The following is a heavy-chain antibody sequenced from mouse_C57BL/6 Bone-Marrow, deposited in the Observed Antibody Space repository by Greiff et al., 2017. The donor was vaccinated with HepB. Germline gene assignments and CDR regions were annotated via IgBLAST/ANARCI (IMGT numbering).Heavy chain of an antibody. V-gene: IGHV14-4*01. CDR1: GFNIKDDY. CDR2: IDPENGDT. Sequence: VQLQQPGAELVRPGASVKLSCTASGFNIKDDYMHWVKQRPEQGLEWIGWIDPENGDTEYASKFQGKATITADTSSNTAYLQLSSLTSEDTAVYYCTTFDYTDYWGQGTTLTVSS. CDR3: TTFDYTDY. J-gene: IGHJ2*01. D-gene: IGHD2-4*01.